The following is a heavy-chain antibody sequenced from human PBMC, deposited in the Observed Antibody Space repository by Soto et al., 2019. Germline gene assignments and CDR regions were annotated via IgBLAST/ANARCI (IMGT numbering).Heavy chain of an antibody. V-gene: IGHV1-46*03. Sequence: ASVKVSCKASGYTFTSYYMHWVRQAPGQGLEWMGIINPSDGSTSYAQKFQGRVTMTWDTSTSTVYMELSSLRSEDTAVYYCARDRAVLRYFDWLGPHDAFDIWGQGTMVTVSS. D-gene: IGHD3-9*01. CDR1: GYTFTSYY. CDR3: ARDRAVLRYFDWLGPHDAFDI. CDR2: INPSDGST. J-gene: IGHJ3*02.